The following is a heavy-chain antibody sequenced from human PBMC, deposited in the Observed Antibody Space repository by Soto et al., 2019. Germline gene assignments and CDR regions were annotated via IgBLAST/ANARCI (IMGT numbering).Heavy chain of an antibody. D-gene: IGHD2-21*01. CDR2: ISPSAGT. CDR1: GGSVITRSYY. V-gene: IGHV4-61*01. CDR3: TLIPTILLAFDV. J-gene: IGHJ3*01. Sequence: QVQLQESGPGLVKPSETLSLTCAVSGGSVITRSYYWSWIRQPPGGGLEWIGSISPSAGTTFDPSLHSRDTLSLDSSKNRFSLRLISATAADRATSFCTLIPTILLAFDVWGQGTLATVSS.